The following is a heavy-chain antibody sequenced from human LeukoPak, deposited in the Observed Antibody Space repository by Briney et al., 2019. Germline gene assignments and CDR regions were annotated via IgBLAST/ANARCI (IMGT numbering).Heavy chain of an antibody. Sequence: GGSLRLSCAASGFTFSSYAMSWVRQAPGKGLEWVAVIWYDGSNKNYADSVKGRFTISRDNSKNTLYLQMNSLGAEDTAVYYCARSSYDIVATKNDTFDIWGQGTMVTVSS. CDR3: ARSSYDIVATKNDTFDI. CDR1: GFTFSSYA. J-gene: IGHJ3*02. V-gene: IGHV3-33*08. CDR2: IWYDGSNK. D-gene: IGHD5-12*01.